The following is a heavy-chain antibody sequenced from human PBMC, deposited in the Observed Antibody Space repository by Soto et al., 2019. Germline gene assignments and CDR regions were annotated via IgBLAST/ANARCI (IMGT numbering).Heavy chain of an antibody. V-gene: IGHV3-23*01. CDR3: ARRGPIVVVATIYGGFDL. CDR1: GFPFSSYA. D-gene: IGHD2-21*02. J-gene: IGHJ5*02. CDR2: ISGSGHSS. Sequence: EVQLLESGGDLVQPGGSLRLSCAASGFPFSSYAMSWVRQAPGKGLEWVSGISGSGHSSYYADSVRGRFTISRDNSKLTLYLQMNSLRPEDTAVYYCARRGPIVVVATIYGGFDLWGQGTLVTVSS.